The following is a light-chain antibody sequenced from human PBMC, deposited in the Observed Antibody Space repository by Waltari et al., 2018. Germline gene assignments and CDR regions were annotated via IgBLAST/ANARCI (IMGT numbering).Light chain of an antibody. CDR2: HKD. CDR3: AAWDDSLSGRV. V-gene: IGLV1-47*02. CDR1: SSNIGSNS. Sequence: QSVLTQVPSASEAARKSVTISCSGDSSNIGSNSVSWYQHLPGTAPKLLIYHKDQRASGVSDRFSGSKSGTSASLAISGLHSEDEADYYCAAWDDSLSGRVFGGGTRLTVL. J-gene: IGLJ7*01.